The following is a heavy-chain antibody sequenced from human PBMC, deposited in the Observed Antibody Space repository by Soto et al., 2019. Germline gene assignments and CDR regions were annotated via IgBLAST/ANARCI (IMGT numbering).Heavy chain of an antibody. CDR2: ISSSGSTI. D-gene: IGHD3-10*01. Sequence: GASVKVSCAASGFTFSSYEMNWVRQAPGKGLEWVSYISSSGSTIYYADSVKGRFTISRDNAKNSLYLQMNSLRAEDTAVYYCAHYGSGSYEVHYYYGMDVWGQGTTVTVSS. CDR3: AHYGSGSYEVHYYYGMDV. CDR1: GFTFSSYE. V-gene: IGHV3-48*03. J-gene: IGHJ6*02.